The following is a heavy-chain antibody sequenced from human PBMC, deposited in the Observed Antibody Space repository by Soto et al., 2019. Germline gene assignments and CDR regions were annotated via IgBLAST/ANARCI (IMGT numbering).Heavy chain of an antibody. V-gene: IGHV3-48*02. CDR1: GFTFSSYS. CDR2: ISSSSSTI. Sequence: GGSLRLSCAASGFTFSSYSMNWVRQAPGKGLEWVSYISSSSSTIYYADSVKGRFTISRDNAKNSLYLQMNSLRDEDTAVYYCAREPDGCGGDCYYYYYYGMDVWGQGTTVTVSS. J-gene: IGHJ6*02. D-gene: IGHD2-21*02. CDR3: AREPDGCGGDCYYYYYYGMDV.